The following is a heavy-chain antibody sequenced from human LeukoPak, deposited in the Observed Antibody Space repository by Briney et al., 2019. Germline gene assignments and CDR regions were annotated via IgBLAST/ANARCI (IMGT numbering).Heavy chain of an antibody. Sequence: SETLSLTCTVSGGSISNYYWSWIRQPPGKGLEWIGYIFYSGSTNYNPSLKSRVTISVDTSKNQFSLKLSSVTAADTAVYYCARRQDYYDSSDYSYYFDYWGQGTLVTVSS. V-gene: IGHV4-59*08. J-gene: IGHJ4*02. CDR3: ARRQDYYDSSDYSYYFDY. D-gene: IGHD3-22*01. CDR1: GGSISNYY. CDR2: IFYSGST.